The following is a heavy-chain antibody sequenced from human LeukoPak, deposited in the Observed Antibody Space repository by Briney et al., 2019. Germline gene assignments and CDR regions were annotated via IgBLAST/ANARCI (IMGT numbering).Heavy chain of an antibody. CDR3: ANEIRPNDY. Sequence: GGSLRLSCAASGFTFSSYGMHWVRQAPGKGLEWVSAISISGSKTYYADSVKGRFTISRDNSKNTLYLQMNSLRAEDTAVYYCANEIRPNDYWGQGTQVTVSS. V-gene: IGHV3-23*01. CDR2: ISISGSKT. D-gene: IGHD4-17*01. J-gene: IGHJ4*02. CDR1: GFTFSSYG.